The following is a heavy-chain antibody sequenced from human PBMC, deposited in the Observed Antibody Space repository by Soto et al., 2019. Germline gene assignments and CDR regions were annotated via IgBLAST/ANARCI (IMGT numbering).Heavy chain of an antibody. CDR3: ARLHGYSSGWYDY. CDR2: ISTFNGNA. J-gene: IGHJ4*02. D-gene: IGHD6-19*01. Sequence: QVQLVQSGAEVKKPGASVKVSCKATGYTFSSNGVSWVRQAPGQGLEWMGWISTFNGNAQYAQKFQGRVTMTTDTSTNTAYMELTSLSSDDTVVYYCARLHGYSSGWYDYWGQGTLVTVSS. CDR1: GYTFSSNG. V-gene: IGHV1-18*04.